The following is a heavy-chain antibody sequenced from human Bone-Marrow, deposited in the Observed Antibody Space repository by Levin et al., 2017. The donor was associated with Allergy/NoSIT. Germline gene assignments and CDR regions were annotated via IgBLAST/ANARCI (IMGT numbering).Heavy chain of an antibody. CDR3: AKSRDFWSGNFFDF. J-gene: IGHJ4*02. Sequence: GGSLRLSCAASGFAFSSYAMNWARQTPAKGLEWVSTISGGGDATYYADSVEGRFTVSRDPSSNTMYLQMNSLRAEGTAVYYCAKSRDFWSGNFFDFWGQGVLVTVSS. CDR2: ISGGGDAT. D-gene: IGHD3-3*01. CDR1: GFAFSSYA. V-gene: IGHV3-23*01.